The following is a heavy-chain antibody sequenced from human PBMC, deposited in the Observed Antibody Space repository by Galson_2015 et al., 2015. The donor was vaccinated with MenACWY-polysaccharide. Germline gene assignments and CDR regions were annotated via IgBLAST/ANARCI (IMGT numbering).Heavy chain of an antibody. CDR2: LGADGGSP. CDR1: GFTFSSHV. V-gene: IGHV3-23*01. Sequence: LRLSCAASGFTFSSHVMTWVRQAPGRGPEWVSTLGADGGSPYYADSVKGRFTISRDDSKNSLYLQLSSLRADDTAVYYCAKDLHYLALDYWGRGVLVTVSS. J-gene: IGHJ4*02. D-gene: IGHD1-26*01. CDR3: AKDLHYLALDY.